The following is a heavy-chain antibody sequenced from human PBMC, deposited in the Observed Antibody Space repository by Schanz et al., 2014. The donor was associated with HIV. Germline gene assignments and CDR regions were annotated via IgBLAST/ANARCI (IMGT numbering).Heavy chain of an antibody. Sequence: EVQLVESGGGLVQPGGSLRLSCAASGFTFNNYGVNWVRQAPGKGLEWISSISSNTNYINYADSVKGRFTISRDNAKNSLYLQMNSLRFADTAVYYCAKDRITGTTGVPYYYYGMDVWGQGTTVTVSS. CDR2: ISSNTNYI. D-gene: IGHD1-7*01. J-gene: IGHJ6*02. V-gene: IGHV3-21*01. CDR3: AKDRITGTTGVPYYYYGMDV. CDR1: GFTFNNYG.